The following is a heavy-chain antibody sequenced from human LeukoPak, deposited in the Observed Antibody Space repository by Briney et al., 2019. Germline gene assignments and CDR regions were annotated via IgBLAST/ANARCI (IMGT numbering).Heavy chain of an antibody. D-gene: IGHD3-3*01. Sequence: SETLSLTYAVYGGSFSGYYWSWIRHPPGKGLEWIGEINHSGCSNYNTALKSRITISVDTSKNQCSLELSYVTAADTAVYYCARGLGYDFWRGFTPDIWVEARMV. CDR3: ARGLGYDFWRGFTPDI. CDR1: GGSFSGYY. CDR2: INHSGCS. V-gene: IGHV4-34*01. J-gene: IGHJ3*02.